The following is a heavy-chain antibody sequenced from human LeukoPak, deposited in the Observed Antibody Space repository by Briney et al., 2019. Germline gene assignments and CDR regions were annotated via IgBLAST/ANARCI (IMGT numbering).Heavy chain of an antibody. J-gene: IGHJ4*02. V-gene: IGHV1-24*01. CDR3: ARFLDIVVVPAAGEPFDY. CDR1: GYTLTELS. D-gene: IGHD2-2*03. CDR2: FDPEDGET. Sequence: ASVKVSCKVSGYTLTELSMHWVRQAPGKGLEWMGGFDPEDGETIYAQKFQGRVTMTEDTSTDTAYMELSSLRSEDTAVYYCARFLDIVVVPAAGEPFDYWGQGTLVTVSS.